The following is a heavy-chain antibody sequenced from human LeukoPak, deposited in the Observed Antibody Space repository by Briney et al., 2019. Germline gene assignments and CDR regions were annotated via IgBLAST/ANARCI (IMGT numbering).Heavy chain of an antibody. CDR2: ISGDTIYT. J-gene: IGHJ4*02. D-gene: IGHD3-22*01. CDR3: AKARVYSGNSGYRTFDY. V-gene: IGHV3-23*01. Sequence: PGGSLRLSCAASGFTFSTYGLTWVRQAPGEGLEWVSIISGDTIYTYYADSVKGRFTISRDNSRNTVYLQMNSLRAEDTAVYYCAKARVYSGNSGYRTFDYWGQGALVTVSS. CDR1: GFTFSTYG.